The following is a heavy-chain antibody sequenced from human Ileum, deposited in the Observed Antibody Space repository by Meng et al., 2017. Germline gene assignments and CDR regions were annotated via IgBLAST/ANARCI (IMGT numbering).Heavy chain of an antibody. D-gene: IGHD2-21*01. CDR2: IYNGGRT. Sequence: GQMVESGGGFVHPGGSLRLSCAASGFPINTNYMSWVRQAPGKGLQWLSVIYNGGRTYYADSVKGRFTISSDNSKNTLWLQMNSLRPEDTAVYYCHCYGYWGQGTLVTVSS. V-gene: IGHV3-66*02. CDR1: GFPINTNY. J-gene: IGHJ4*02. CDR3: HCYGY.